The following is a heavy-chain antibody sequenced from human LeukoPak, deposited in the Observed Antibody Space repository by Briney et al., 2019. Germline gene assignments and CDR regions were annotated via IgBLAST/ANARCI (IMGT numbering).Heavy chain of an antibody. D-gene: IGHD2-15*01. J-gene: IGHJ3*02. V-gene: IGHV4-39*07. CDR2: IYYSGST. CDR1: GGSISSSSYY. Sequence: SETLSLTCTVSGGSISSSSYYWGWIRQPPGKGLEWIGSIYYSGSTYYNPSLKSRVTISVDTSKNQFSLKLSSVTAADTAVYYCARDGCSGGSCYAGDDAFDIWGQGTMVTVSS. CDR3: ARDGCSGGSCYAGDDAFDI.